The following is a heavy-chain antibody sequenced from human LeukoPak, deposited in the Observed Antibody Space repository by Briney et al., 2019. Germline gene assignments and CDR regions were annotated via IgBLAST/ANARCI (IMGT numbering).Heavy chain of an antibody. CDR3: ARISTLDAFDI. J-gene: IGHJ3*02. CDR2: MNPNSGNT. CDR1: GGTFSSYD. V-gene: IGHV1-8*02. Sequence: ASVKVSCKASGGTFSSYDINWVRQATGQGLEWMGWMNPNSGNTGYAQKFQGRVTMTRNTSISTAYMELSSLRSEDTAVYYCARISTLDAFDIWGQGTMVTVSS.